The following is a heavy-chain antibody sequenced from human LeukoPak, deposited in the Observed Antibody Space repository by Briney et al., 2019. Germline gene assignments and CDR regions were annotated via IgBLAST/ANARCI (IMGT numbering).Heavy chain of an antibody. CDR2: ISHSGSA. J-gene: IGHJ4*02. CDR1: GGSFSGYY. Sequence: SETLSLTCAVYGGSFSGYYWSWIRQPPGKGLEWIGEISHSGSANYNPSLKSRVTISVDTSKNQFSLKLTSVTAADTAVYYCARRVITGSINYWGQGTQVTASS. CDR3: ARRVITGSINY. V-gene: IGHV4-34*01. D-gene: IGHD1-20*01.